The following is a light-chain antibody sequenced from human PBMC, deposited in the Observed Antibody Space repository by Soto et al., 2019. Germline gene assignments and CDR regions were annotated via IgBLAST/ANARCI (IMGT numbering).Light chain of an antibody. CDR3: QSDDSSRSGYV. CDR1: SSNIGAGYD. CDR2: GNS. J-gene: IGLJ1*01. Sequence: QSVLTQPPSVSGAPGQRVTISCTGSSSNIGAGYDVNWYQQLPGTAPKLLIYGNSNRPSGVPDRFSGSKSGTSASLAITGLQAEDEAYYYCQSDDSSRSGYVFGTGTKLTVL. V-gene: IGLV1-40*01.